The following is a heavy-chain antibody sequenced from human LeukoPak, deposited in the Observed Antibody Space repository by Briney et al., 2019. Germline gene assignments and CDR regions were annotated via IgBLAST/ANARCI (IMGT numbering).Heavy chain of an antibody. CDR3: AYCGGDCYSRWFDP. D-gene: IGHD2-21*02. CDR1: GYSFTSYG. V-gene: IGHV1-18*01. J-gene: IGHJ5*02. Sequence: ASVKVSCKASGYSFTSYGISWVRQAPGQGLEWMGWISAYNGNTNYAQKLQGRVTMTTDTSTSTAYMELRSLRSDDTAVYYCAYCGGDCYSRWFDPWGQGTLVTVSS. CDR2: ISAYNGNT.